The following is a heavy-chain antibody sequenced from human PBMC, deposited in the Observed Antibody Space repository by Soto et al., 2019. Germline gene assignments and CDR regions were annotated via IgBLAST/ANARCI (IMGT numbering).Heavy chain of an antibody. CDR1: GYDFTTYW. CDR2: IYPGDSDT. V-gene: IGHV5-51*01. D-gene: IGHD3-9*01. J-gene: IGHJ6*02. CDR3: ARQKNDFLTRYYRYYGMDV. Sequence: GESLKISCKGSGYDFTTYWIGWVRQMPGKGLEWMGIIYPGDSDTRYSPSFQGQVTISADSSVTTAYLQWSSLKASDTAMYYCARQKNDFLTRYYRYYGMDVWGQGTTVTVPS.